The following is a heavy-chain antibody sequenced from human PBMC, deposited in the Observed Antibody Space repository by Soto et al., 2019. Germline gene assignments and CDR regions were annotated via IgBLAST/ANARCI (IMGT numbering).Heavy chain of an antibody. V-gene: IGHV4-30-4*01. CDR3: ARETYYYDSSGYYTAEYFQH. Sequence: TSETLSLTCTVSGGSISSGDYYWSWIRQPPGKGLEWIGYIYYSGSTYYNPSLKSRVTISVDTSKNQFSLKLSSVTAADTAVYYCARETYYYDSSGYYTAEYFQHWGQGTLVTVSS. J-gene: IGHJ1*01. D-gene: IGHD3-22*01. CDR2: IYYSGST. CDR1: GGSISSGDYY.